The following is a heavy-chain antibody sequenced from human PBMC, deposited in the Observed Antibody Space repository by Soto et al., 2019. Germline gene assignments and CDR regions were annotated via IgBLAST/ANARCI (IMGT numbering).Heavy chain of an antibody. J-gene: IGHJ4*02. CDR2: ISTYNGNT. CDR3: ARGPTDYYDNSGNYFLDY. D-gene: IGHD3-22*01. Sequence: QVQLVQSGAEVKKPGASVKVSCKASGYTFTTYGMSWVRQAPGQGLDWMGWISTYNGNTKYAERLQGRVTMTTDTTTSTAYMELRSLRSDDTAVYYCARGPTDYYDNSGNYFLDYWGQGTLVTDSS. CDR1: GYTFTTYG. V-gene: IGHV1-18*01.